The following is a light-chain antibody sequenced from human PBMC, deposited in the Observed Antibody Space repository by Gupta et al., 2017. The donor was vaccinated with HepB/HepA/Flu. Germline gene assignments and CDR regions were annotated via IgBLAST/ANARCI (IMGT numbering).Light chain of an antibody. Sequence: DIQMTQSPSTLSASVGDRVTITCRASQSISSWLAWYQQKPGKAPKVLIYKASSLESGVPSRFSGSGSETEFTLTISSLQPDDVASYYCQQYKTYSRTFGQGTKVEIK. J-gene: IGKJ1*01. V-gene: IGKV1-5*03. CDR2: KAS. CDR3: QQYKTYSRT. CDR1: QSISSW.